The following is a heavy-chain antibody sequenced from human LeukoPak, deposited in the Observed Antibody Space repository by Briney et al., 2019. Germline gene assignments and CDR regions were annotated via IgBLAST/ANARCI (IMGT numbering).Heavy chain of an antibody. J-gene: IGHJ4*02. CDR3: ARGLVTEYGGLDLENYFDY. D-gene: IGHD4/OR15-4a*01. CDR1: GGSIGPYY. CDR2: FDTSGKT. Sequence: PSETLSLTCLLSGGSIGPYYWSWVRQAAGKGREWVGRFDTSGKTYFDPSLHSRVTMSLDTSKNQFSMNLNSVTAADTAVYYCARGLVTEYGGLDLENYFDYWGPGTLVTVSS. V-gene: IGHV4-4*07.